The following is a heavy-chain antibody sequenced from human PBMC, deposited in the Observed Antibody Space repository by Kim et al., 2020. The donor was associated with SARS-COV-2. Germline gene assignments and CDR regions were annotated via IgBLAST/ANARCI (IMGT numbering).Heavy chain of an antibody. V-gene: IGHV4-39*01. D-gene: IGHD6-13*01. J-gene: IGHJ4*02. CDR3: ARQIGSSSWFDY. Sequence: YYNPSLKSRVTISVDTSKNQFSLKLSSVTAADTAVYYCARQIGSSSWFDYWGQGTLVTVSS.